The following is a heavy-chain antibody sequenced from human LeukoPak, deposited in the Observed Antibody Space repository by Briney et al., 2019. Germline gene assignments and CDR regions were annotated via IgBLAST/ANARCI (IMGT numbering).Heavy chain of an antibody. Sequence: PSETLSLTCAVSGGSISSYYWSWIRQPPGKGLEWIGYIYYSGSTNYNPSLKSRVTISVDTSKNQFSLKLSSVTAADTAVYYCARDRYSGYGATGYWGQGTLVTVSS. CDR3: ARDRYSGYGATGY. V-gene: IGHV4-59*01. CDR1: GGSISSYY. D-gene: IGHD5-12*01. J-gene: IGHJ4*02. CDR2: IYYSGST.